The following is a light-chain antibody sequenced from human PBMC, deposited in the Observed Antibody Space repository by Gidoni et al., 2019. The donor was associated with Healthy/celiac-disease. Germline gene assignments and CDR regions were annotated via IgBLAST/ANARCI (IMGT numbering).Light chain of an antibody. CDR2: GAS. V-gene: IGKV3-15*01. J-gene: IGKJ4*01. Sequence: EIVMTQPPATLSVSPGERATLSCRASQIVSSNLAWYQQKPGQAPRLLIYGASTRATGIPARFSGSGSGTEFTLTISSLQSEDFAVYYCQQYNNWLTFGGGTKVEIK. CDR1: QIVSSN. CDR3: QQYNNWLT.